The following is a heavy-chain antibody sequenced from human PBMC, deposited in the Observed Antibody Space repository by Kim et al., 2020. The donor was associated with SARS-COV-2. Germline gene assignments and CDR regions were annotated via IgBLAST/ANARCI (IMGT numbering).Heavy chain of an antibody. Sequence: YVDPVKGRFTISRDNPDNSLFLHMNSLRVEDTAVYYCATCGGDCYTIDYWGQGTLVTVSS. D-gene: IGHD2-21*02. V-gene: IGHV3-7*01. CDR3: ATCGGDCYTIDY. J-gene: IGHJ4*02.